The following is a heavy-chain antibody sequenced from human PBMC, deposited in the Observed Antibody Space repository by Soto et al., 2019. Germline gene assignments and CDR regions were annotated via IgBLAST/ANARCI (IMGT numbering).Heavy chain of an antibody. CDR3: ARAMVRGKNYYGMDV. D-gene: IGHD3-10*01. CDR1: GYSFTSYW. Sequence: EVQLVQSGAEVKKPGESLKISCKGSGYSFTSYWIGWVRQMPGKGLEWMGIIYPGDSDTRYSPSFQGQVTISADKSLSTAYLPWSSLNASDTAMYYCARAMVRGKNYYGMDVWGQGTTVTVSS. V-gene: IGHV5-51*03. J-gene: IGHJ6*02. CDR2: IYPGDSDT.